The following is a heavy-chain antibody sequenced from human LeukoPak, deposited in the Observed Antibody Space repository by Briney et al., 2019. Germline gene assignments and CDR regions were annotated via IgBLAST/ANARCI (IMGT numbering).Heavy chain of an antibody. J-gene: IGHJ4*02. D-gene: IGHD3-10*01. Sequence: GGSLRLSCAASGFTVSSNYMSWVRQAPGKGLEWVSSISSSSYIYYADSVKGRFTISRDNAKNTLYLQMNSLRAEDTAVYYCARDLGGESGDYWGQGTLVTVSS. V-gene: IGHV3-69-1*01. CDR2: ISSSSYI. CDR3: ARDLGGESGDY. CDR1: GFTVSSNY.